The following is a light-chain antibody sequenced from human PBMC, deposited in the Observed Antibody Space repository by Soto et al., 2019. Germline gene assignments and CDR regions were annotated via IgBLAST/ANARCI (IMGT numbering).Light chain of an antibody. CDR2: DIR. CDR1: GNDVGDYDF. J-gene: IGLJ2*01. CDR3: SSYTSSNTHVL. V-gene: IGLV2-14*01. Sequence: QSALTQPASVSGSPGQSITISCTRIGNDVGDYDFVSWYQQHPGKAPKLVIYDIRNRPSGDSIRFSGSKSGNTASLTISGLQAEEEADYYCSSYTSSNTHVLFGGGTKLTVL.